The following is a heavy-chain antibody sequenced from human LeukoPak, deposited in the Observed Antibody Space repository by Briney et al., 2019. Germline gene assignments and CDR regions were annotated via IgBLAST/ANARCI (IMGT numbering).Heavy chain of an antibody. CDR1: GYSFTSYW. D-gene: IGHD4-23*01. J-gene: IGHJ4*02. CDR2: IYPGDSDT. V-gene: IGHV5-51*01. CDR3: ASPLGYGGNPIAFDY. Sequence: GESLKISCKASGYSFTSYWIGWVRQMPGKGLEWMGIIYPGDSDTRYSPSFQGQVTISADKSISTAYLQWSSLKASDTAIYYCASPLGYGGNPIAFDYWGQETLVPVSS.